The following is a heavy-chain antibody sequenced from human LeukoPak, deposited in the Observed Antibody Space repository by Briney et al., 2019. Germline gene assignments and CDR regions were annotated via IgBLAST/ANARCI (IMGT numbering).Heavy chain of an antibody. Sequence: GSLRLSCAASGFTFSSYSMNWVRQAPGKGLEWIGEINHSGSTNYNPSLKSRVTISVDTSKNQFSLKLSSVTAADTAVYYCARRLGPDAHKRRSSWKSGNWFDPWGQGTLVTVSS. CDR1: GFTFSSYS. CDR2: INHSGST. D-gene: IGHD6-13*01. CDR3: ARRLGPDAHKRRSSWKSGNWFDP. J-gene: IGHJ5*02. V-gene: IGHV4-34*01.